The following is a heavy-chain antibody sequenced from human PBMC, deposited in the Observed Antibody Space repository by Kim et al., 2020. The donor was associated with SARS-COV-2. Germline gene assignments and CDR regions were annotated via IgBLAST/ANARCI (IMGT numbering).Heavy chain of an antibody. CDR2: IYYSGST. CDR1: GGSINSSNYY. CDR3: ARDTVAAAGTFSVDY. D-gene: IGHD6-13*01. V-gene: IGHV4-39*07. Sequence: SETLSLTCTVSGGSINSSNYYWGWIRQPPGKGLEWIGSIYYSGSTYYNPSLKSRVTMSVDTSKNQFSLKLSSVTAADTAFYYCARDTVAAAGTFSVDYWGQGTLVTVSS. J-gene: IGHJ4*02.